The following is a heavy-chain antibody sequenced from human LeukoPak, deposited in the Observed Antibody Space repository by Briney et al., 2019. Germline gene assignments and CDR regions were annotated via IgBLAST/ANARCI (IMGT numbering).Heavy chain of an antibody. CDR2: IWSDGTNR. CDR1: GFTFSHYG. V-gene: IGHV3-33*01. Sequence: AGGSLRLSCATSGFTFSHYGMHWVRQAPGKGLEWVAVIWSDGTNRYYGDPVKGRFTISRDNSKNTLYLQMNSLRAEDTAVYYCARATALVDYWGQGTLVTVSS. J-gene: IGHJ4*02. D-gene: IGHD5-18*01. CDR3: ARATALVDY.